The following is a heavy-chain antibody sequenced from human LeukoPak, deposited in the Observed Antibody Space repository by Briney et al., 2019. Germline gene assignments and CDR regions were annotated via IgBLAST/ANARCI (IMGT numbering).Heavy chain of an antibody. CDR3: ARDHIVVVPAAIGEPFTSWFDP. V-gene: IGHV1-18*01. CDR2: ISAYNGNT. D-gene: IGHD2-2*01. Sequence: ASVKVSCKASGYTFTSYGISWVRQAPGQGLEWMGWISAYNGNTNYAQKLQGRVTITRDTSASTAYMELSSLRSEDTAVYYCARDHIVVVPAAIGEPFTSWFDPWGQGTLVTVSS. J-gene: IGHJ5*02. CDR1: GYTFTSYG.